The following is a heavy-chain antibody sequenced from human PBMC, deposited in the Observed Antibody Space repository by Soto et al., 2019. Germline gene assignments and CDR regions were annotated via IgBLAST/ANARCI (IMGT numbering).Heavy chain of an antibody. CDR3: ARDLAVAGTRRVY. J-gene: IGHJ1*01. CDR2: INAGNGNT. D-gene: IGHD6-19*01. Sequence: ASVKVSCKASGYTFTSYAMHWVRQAPGQRLEWMGWINAGNGNTKYSQKFQGRVTITRDTSASTAYMELSSLRSEDTAVYYCARDLAVAGTRRVYWGQGTLVTVSS. CDR1: GYTFTSYA. V-gene: IGHV1-3*01.